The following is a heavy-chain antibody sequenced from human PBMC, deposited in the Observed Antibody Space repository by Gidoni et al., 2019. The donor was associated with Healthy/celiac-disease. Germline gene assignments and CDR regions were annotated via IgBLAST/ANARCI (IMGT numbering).Heavy chain of an antibody. V-gene: IGHV4-31*03. Sequence: QVQLQESGPGLVKPSQTLSLTCTVSGGSISSGGCYWSWIRQHPGKGLEWIGYIYYSGSTYYNPSLKSRVTISVDTSKNQFSLKLSSVTAADTAVYYCARDYGASYVPNFYFDYWGQGTLVTVSS. CDR1: GGSISSGGCY. CDR2: IYYSGST. CDR3: ARDYGASYVPNFYFDY. D-gene: IGHD3-10*02. J-gene: IGHJ4*02.